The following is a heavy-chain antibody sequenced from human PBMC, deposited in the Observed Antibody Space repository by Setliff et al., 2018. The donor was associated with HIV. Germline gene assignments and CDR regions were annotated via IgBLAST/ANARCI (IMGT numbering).Heavy chain of an antibody. CDR3: ARGRTYDSSCYIGNWFDP. J-gene: IGHJ5*02. D-gene: IGHD3-22*01. CDR2: INLNTGNT. Sequence: ASVKVSCKASGYTFTGHYMHWVRQAPGQGLERMGCINLNTGNTNYAQKFQGSVIVTRDTSINTAYVELRSLRLDDTAVYFCARGRTYDSSCYIGNWFDPWGQGTLVTVSS. V-gene: IGHV1-2*02. CDR1: GYTFTGHY.